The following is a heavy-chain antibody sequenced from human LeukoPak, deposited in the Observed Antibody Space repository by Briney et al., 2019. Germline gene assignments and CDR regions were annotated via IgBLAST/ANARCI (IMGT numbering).Heavy chain of an antibody. V-gene: IGHV1-2*02. Sequence: APVKVSRKASGYTFTGYYMRWVRQAPGQGLEWMGWINPNSGGTNCVQRFQGRVTMTRDTSISTAYMELSRLRSDDTAVYYCARGEYYDRSAYCFDWGQGTLVTVSS. CDR2: INPNSGGT. CDR1: GYTFTGYY. D-gene: IGHD3-22*01. CDR3: ARGEYYDRSAYCFD. J-gene: IGHJ4*02.